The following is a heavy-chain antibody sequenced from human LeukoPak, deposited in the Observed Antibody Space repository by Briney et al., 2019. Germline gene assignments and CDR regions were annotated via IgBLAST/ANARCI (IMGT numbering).Heavy chain of an antibody. CDR3: ARDRGSSGWYEFDY. D-gene: IGHD6-19*01. CDR2: IKQDGSEK. V-gene: IGHV3-7*01. CDR1: GFTSSSYW. Sequence: GGSLRISCAASGFTSSSYWMSWVRQAPGKGLEWVANIKQDGSEKYYVDSVKGRFTISRDNAKNSLYLQMNSLRAEDTAVYYCARDRGSSGWYEFDYWGQGALVTVSS. J-gene: IGHJ4*02.